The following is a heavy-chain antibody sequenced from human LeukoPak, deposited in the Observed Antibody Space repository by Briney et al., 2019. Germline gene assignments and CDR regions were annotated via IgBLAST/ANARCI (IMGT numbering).Heavy chain of an antibody. CDR3: ARSRRDYYGDDANAFDY. CDR1: GGSISSGGYY. V-gene: IGHV4-30-2*01. Sequence: PSETLSLTCTVSGGSISSGGYYWSWIRQPPGKGLEWIGYIYHSGSTYYNPSLKSRVTISVYRSKNQFSLKLSSVTAADTAVYYCARSRRDYYGDDANAFDYWGQGTLVTVSS. CDR2: IYHSGST. D-gene: IGHD4-17*01. J-gene: IGHJ4*02.